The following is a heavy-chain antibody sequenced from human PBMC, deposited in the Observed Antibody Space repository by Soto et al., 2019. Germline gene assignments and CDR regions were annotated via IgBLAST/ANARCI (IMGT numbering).Heavy chain of an antibody. CDR2: INPSGGST. Sequence: QVQLVQSGAEVKKPGASVKVSCKASGYTFTSYYMHWVRQAPGQGLEWMGIINPSGGSTSYAQKFQGRVTMTRDTSTGTVYMELSSLRSEDTAVYYCARSPSGYYDFDYWGQGTLVTVSS. CDR1: GYTFTSYY. CDR3: ARSPSGYYDFDY. J-gene: IGHJ4*02. D-gene: IGHD3-3*01. V-gene: IGHV1-46*01.